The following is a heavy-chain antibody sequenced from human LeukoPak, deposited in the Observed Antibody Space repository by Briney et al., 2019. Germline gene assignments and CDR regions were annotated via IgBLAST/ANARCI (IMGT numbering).Heavy chain of an antibody. CDR1: GYKFTNYW. V-gene: IGHV5-51*01. CDR2: IYPDDSDT. CDR3: ARLPLTGLDY. D-gene: IGHD7-27*01. Sequence: GGSLRLSCKGSGYKFTNYWVAWVRQMPGKGLEWMGIIYPDDSDTKYGPSFQGQVTISVDTSITTAYLQWTSLKASDTAMYFCARLPLTGLDYWGQGTLVTVSS. J-gene: IGHJ4*02.